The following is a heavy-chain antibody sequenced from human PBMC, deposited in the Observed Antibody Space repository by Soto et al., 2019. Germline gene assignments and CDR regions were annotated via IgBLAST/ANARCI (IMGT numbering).Heavy chain of an antibody. CDR3: ARWDYGYYARFDY. CDR1: GYTFTSHD. D-gene: IGHD4-17*01. CDR2: MNSNSGNT. Sequence: QVQLVQSGAEVKKSGASVKVSCKASGYTFTSHDINWVRQATGQGLERMGWMNSNSGNTGHAQKFQRRVTMTRNTAISTAYMELSSLRTEDTAVYYCARWDYGYYARFDYWGQGTLVTVSS. J-gene: IGHJ4*02. V-gene: IGHV1-8*01.